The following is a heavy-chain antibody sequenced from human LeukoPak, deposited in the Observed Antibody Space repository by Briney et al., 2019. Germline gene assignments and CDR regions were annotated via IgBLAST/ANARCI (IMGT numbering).Heavy chain of an antibody. V-gene: IGHV1-69*04. CDR3: ARDQDYYGSGSSPVFDP. CDR1: GGTFSSYA. Sequence: SVKVSCKASGGTFSSYAISWVRQAPGQGLEWMGRIIPILGIANYAQKFQGRVTITADKSTSTAYMELSSLRSEDTAVYYCARDQDYYGSGSSPVFDPWGQGTLVTVSS. J-gene: IGHJ5*02. D-gene: IGHD3-10*01. CDR2: IIPILGIA.